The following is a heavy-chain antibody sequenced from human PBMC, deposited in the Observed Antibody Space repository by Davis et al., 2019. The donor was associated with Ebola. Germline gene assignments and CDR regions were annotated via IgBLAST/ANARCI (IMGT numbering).Heavy chain of an antibody. Sequence: TLSLTCTVSGGSISSGGYYWSWIRQHPGKGLEWIGYIYYSGSTYYNPSLKSRVTISVDTSKNQFSLKLSSVTAADTAVYYCARDSQPMYYYGSGNYYYGMDVWGQGTTVTVSS. CDR3: ARDSQPMYYYGSGNYYYGMDV. J-gene: IGHJ6*02. V-gene: IGHV4-31*03. CDR2: IYYSGST. CDR1: GGSISSGGYY. D-gene: IGHD3-10*01.